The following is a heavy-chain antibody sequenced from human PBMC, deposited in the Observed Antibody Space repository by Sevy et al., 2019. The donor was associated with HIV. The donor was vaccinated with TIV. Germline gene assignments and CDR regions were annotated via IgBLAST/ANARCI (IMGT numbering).Heavy chain of an antibody. CDR1: GFTVSSNY. V-gene: IGHV3-53*01. CDR3: ARGGFYSSTSTFDY. CDR2: IYSGGST. Sequence: GESLKISCAASGFTVSSNYMSWVRQAPGKGLEWVSVIYSGGSTHYADSVKGRFTISRDNSKNTLYLQMNSLRAEDTAVYYCARGGFYSSTSTFDYWGQGTLVTVSS. J-gene: IGHJ4*02. D-gene: IGHD6-6*01.